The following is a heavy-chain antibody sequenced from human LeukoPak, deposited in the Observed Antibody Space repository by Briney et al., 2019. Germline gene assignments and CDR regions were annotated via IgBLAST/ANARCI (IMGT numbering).Heavy chain of an antibody. CDR1: GFTFSDYY. V-gene: IGHV3-11*05. J-gene: IGHJ4*02. D-gene: IGHD6-19*01. CDR2: ISSTSSYI. Sequence: PGGSLRLSCAASGFTFSDYYMSWIRQAPGKGLEWVSFISSTSSYIKDADSVKGRFTISRDNARKSLYLQMNSLRAGDTAVYYCARDSSGWSVDYWGQGTLVTVSS. CDR3: ARDSSGWSVDY.